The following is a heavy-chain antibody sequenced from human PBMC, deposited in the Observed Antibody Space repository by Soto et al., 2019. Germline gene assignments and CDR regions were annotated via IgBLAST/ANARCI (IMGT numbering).Heavy chain of an antibody. CDR3: TTQYCGGDCYDYYYYGMDV. Sequence: GGSLRLSCAASGFTFSNAWMNWVRQAPGKGLEWVGRIKSKTDGGTTDYAAPVKGRFTISRDDSKNTLYLQMNSLKTEDTAVYYCTTQYCGGDCYDYYYYGMDVWGQGTTVTVSS. J-gene: IGHJ6*02. CDR1: GFTFSNAW. V-gene: IGHV3-15*07. D-gene: IGHD2-21*02. CDR2: IKSKTDGGTT.